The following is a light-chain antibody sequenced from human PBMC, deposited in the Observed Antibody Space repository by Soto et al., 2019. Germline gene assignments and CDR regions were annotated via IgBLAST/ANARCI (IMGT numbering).Light chain of an antibody. CDR1: Y. Sequence: YLVWFQQRPGKVPKXXMYSANRLESGVPSRFSGSGSGTEFTLTISSLQPEDFATYYCLQHKSDPRTFGQGTKVDIK. V-gene: IGKV1-17*03. CDR2: SAN. J-gene: IGKJ1*01. CDR3: LQHKSDPRT.